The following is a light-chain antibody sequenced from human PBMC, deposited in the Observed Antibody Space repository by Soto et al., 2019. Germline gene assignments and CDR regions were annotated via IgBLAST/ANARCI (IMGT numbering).Light chain of an antibody. CDR3: RSYADTDRVI. V-gene: IGLV2-8*01. CDR1: SSDVGGYSF. J-gene: IGLJ2*01. CDR2: DVT. Sequence: QSALTQPPSASGSPGQSVTISCTGTSSDVGGYSFVSWYQQRPGKAPKLMIYDVTKRPSGVPDRFSASKSGNTASLTVSGLQAADEADYFCRSYADTDRVILGGGTKLTV.